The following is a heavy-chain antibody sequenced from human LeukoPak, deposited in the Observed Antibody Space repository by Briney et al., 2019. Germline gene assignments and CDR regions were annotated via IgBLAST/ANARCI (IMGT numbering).Heavy chain of an antibody. Sequence: GGSLRLSCAASGFTFSNYWMHWVGQAPGKGLLWVSRINSEESSPSYADSGKGRFTISRDNAKKTLYLQMNSLRAEDTAVYYCASNYYDSSAYVYWGQGPLLRVSS. CDR3: ASNYYDSSAYVY. D-gene: IGHD3-22*01. V-gene: IGHV3-74*01. J-gene: IGHJ4*02. CDR2: INSEESSP. CDR1: GFTFSNYW.